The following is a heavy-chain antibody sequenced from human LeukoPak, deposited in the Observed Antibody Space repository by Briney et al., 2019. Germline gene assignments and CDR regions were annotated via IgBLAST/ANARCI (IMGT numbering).Heavy chain of an antibody. J-gene: IGHJ4*02. CDR2: IKADGGEK. CDR1: GFTFSTYW. V-gene: IGHV3-7*01. D-gene: IGHD6-6*01. CDR3: ARGEAARPDL. Sequence: GGSLRLSCAASGFTFSTYWKNWFRQTPGKGLEWVAKIKADGGEKDYVASVKSRFTISRDNAKNSLYLQMNSLRVEDTAVYYCARGEAARPDLWCQGTLVTVSS.